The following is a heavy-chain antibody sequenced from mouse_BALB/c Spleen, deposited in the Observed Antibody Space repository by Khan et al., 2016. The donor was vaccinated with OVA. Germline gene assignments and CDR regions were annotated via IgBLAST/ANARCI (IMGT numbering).Heavy chain of an antibody. CDR2: ISTYYGDV. Sequence: VQLKQSGAELVRPGVSVKISCKGSAYTFTDYAMHWVKQSHAKSLEWIGIISTYYGDVSYNQKFKGKATMTVDKSSSTAYMELARLTSEDSAIFYCARSFITTASYYAMDYWGQGTSVTVSS. V-gene: IGHV1S137*01. D-gene: IGHD1-1*01. J-gene: IGHJ4*01. CDR1: AYTFTDYA. CDR3: ARSFITTASYYAMDY.